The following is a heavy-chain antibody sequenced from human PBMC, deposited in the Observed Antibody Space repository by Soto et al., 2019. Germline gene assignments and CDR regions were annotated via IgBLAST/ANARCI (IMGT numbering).Heavy chain of an antibody. CDR2: IFYSGST. Sequence: QVQLQESGPGLVKPSQTLSLICTVSGGSINSGGYYWTWIRQHPGKGLEWIGYIFYSGSTYYNPCFRSPVTRSAETSENQYSLNLSSVTAADTAVYFWARGYRQSGYSSSLVFDYWGQGNLVNVSS. CDR3: ARGYRQSGYSSSLVFDY. D-gene: IGHD6-13*01. CDR1: GGSINSGGYY. J-gene: IGHJ4*02. V-gene: IGHV4-31*01.